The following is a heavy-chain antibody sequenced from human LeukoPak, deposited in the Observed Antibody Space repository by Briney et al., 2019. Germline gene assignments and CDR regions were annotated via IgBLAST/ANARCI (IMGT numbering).Heavy chain of an antibody. CDR1: GFTFSSYS. J-gene: IGHJ4*02. V-gene: IGHV3-21*01. CDR2: ISSSSSYI. Sequence: GGSLRLSCAASGFTFSSYSMNWVRQAPGKGLEWVSSISSSSSYIYYADSVKGRFTISRDNAKNSLYLQMNSLRAEDTAVYYCARVTMVRGATDFDYWGQGTLVTVSS. CDR3: ARVTMVRGATDFDY. D-gene: IGHD3-10*01.